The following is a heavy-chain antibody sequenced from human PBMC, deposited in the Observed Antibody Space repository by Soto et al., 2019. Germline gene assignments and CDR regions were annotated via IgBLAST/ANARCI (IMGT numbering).Heavy chain of an antibody. V-gene: IGHV3-74*01. J-gene: IGHJ3*01. CDR2: INSDGSTI. CDR3: ARDRGNPDSFDL. D-gene: IGHD3-10*01. Sequence: GGSLSLSCAASGFTFSPFGMHWVRQAPGKGLVWVSHINSDGSTIVYADSVKGRFTISRDNAKNTLYLQMSSLRVEDTAVYFCARDRGNPDSFDLWGQGTMVTVS. CDR1: GFTFSPFG.